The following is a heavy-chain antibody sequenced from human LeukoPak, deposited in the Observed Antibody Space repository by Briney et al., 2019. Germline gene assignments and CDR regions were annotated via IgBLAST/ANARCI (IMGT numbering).Heavy chain of an antibody. V-gene: IGHV4-39*07. CDR1: GGSISSSSYY. D-gene: IGHD6-19*01. CDR3: ARDPSSGWYWYFDY. J-gene: IGHJ4*02. CDR2: IYYSGST. Sequence: PSETLSLTCTVSGGSISSSSYYWGWIRQPPGKGLEWIGSIYYSGSTYYNPSLKSRVTISVDTSKNQFSLKLSSVTAADTAVYYCARDPSSGWYWYFDYWGQGTLVTVSS.